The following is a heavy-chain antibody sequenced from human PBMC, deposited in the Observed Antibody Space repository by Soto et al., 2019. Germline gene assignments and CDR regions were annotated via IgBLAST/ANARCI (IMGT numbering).Heavy chain of an antibody. CDR2: ISFSGSVI. J-gene: IGHJ4*02. V-gene: IGHV3-48*01. CDR3: AIDRPRANC. D-gene: IGHD6-6*01. CDR1: GFTFSNYN. Sequence: VHLVESGGGLVQPGGSLRLSCAASGFTFSNYNMNWVRQAPGKGLEWISYISFSGSVIYYADSVKGRFTISRDNDNNSLYLRMNSLRAEDMVVYYCAIDRPRANCWGQGTLVTVSS.